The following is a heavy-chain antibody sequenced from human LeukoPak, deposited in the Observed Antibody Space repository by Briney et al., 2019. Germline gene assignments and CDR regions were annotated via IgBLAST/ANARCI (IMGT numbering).Heavy chain of an antibody. J-gene: IGHJ4*02. Sequence: KFGESLKISGKGSGYSFTSYWIGWVRQMPGKGLEWMGIIYPGDPDTRYSPSFQGQVTISADKSISTAYLQWSSLKASDTAMYYCARQAPNSKRGYLDYWGQGTLVTVSS. CDR1: GYSFTSYW. D-gene: IGHD4-23*01. CDR3: ARQAPNSKRGYLDY. V-gene: IGHV5-51*01. CDR2: IYPGDPDT.